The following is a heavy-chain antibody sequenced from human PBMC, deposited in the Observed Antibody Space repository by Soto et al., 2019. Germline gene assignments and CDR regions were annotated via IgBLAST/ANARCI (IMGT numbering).Heavy chain of an antibody. J-gene: IGHJ6*02. V-gene: IGHV3-21*01. CDR3: ARGAVRGVTGSDYYYYGMYV. D-gene: IGHD3-10*01. CDR1: GFTFSSYS. CDR2: ISSSSSYI. Sequence: EVQLVESGGGLVKPGGSLRLSCAASGFTFSSYSMNWVRQAPGKGLEWVSSISSSSSYIYYADSVKGRFTISRDNAKNSLYLQMNSLRAEDTAVYYCARGAVRGVTGSDYYYYGMYVWGQGTTVTVSS.